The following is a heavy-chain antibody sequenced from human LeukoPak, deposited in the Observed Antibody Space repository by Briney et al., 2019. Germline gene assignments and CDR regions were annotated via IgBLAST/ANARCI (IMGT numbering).Heavy chain of an antibody. CDR1: GYTLTELS. CDR2: FDPEDGET. V-gene: IGHV1-24*01. Sequence: ASVKVSCKVSGYTLTELSMHWVRQAPGNGLEWMGGFDPEDGETIYAQKFQGRVTMTEDTSTDTAYMELSSLRSEDTAVYYCAFVRLTVGAFDIWGQGTMVTVSS. CDR3: AFVRLTVGAFDI. D-gene: IGHD4-23*01. J-gene: IGHJ3*02.